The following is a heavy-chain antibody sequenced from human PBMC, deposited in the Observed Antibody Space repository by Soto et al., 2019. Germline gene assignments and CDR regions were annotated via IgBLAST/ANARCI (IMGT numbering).Heavy chain of an antibody. Sequence: ASVKVSCKASGYTFTGYYMHWVRQAPGQGLEWMGWINPNSGGTNYAQKFQGWVTMTRDTSISTAYMELSRLRSDDTAVYYCARGPIVSNYYYYYGIYAWGQGTTVPVSS. D-gene: IGHD2-15*01. V-gene: IGHV1-2*04. J-gene: IGHJ6*02. CDR2: INPNSGGT. CDR3: ARGPIVSNYYYYYGIYA. CDR1: GYTFTGYY.